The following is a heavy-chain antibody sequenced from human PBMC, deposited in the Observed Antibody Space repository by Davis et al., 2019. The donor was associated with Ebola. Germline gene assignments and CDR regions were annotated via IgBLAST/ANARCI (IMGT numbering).Heavy chain of an antibody. V-gene: IGHV1-46*01. CDR1: GYTFTSYY. CDR2: INPSGGST. Sequence: ASVKVSCKASGYTFTSYYMHWVRQAPGQGLEWMGIINPSGGSTSYAQKFQGRVTITADKSTSTAYMELSSLRSEDTAVYYCARAPSTTVWGDYYYYYGMDVWGQGTTVTVSS. J-gene: IGHJ6*02. CDR3: ARAPSTTVWGDYYYYYGMDV. D-gene: IGHD4-11*01.